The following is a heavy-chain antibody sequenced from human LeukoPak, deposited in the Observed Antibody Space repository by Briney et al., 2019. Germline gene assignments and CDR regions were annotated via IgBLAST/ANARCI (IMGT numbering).Heavy chain of an antibody. CDR1: GGSISSSDYY. D-gene: IGHD2-2*01. V-gene: IGHV4-39*01. Sequence: SQTLSLTCIVSGGSISSSDYYWGWIRLPPGKGLEWIGSMSSSGSTYYNPSLKSRVTMSVDTSSNQFSLKLNSVTAADTAVYYCARRRRNYAVDSWGQGTLVTVSS. CDR2: MSSSGST. CDR3: ARRRRNYAVDS. J-gene: IGHJ5*01.